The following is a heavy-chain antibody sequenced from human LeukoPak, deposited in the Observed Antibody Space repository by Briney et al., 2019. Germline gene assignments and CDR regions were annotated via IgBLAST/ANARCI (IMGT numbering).Heavy chain of an antibody. Sequence: WIRQAPGKGLEWIGYISTSGSTNYNPSLKSRVTISVDTSKNQFSLKLSSVTAADTAVYYCARRGDGYNYFDYWGQGTLVTVSS. J-gene: IGHJ4*02. CDR2: ISTSGST. CDR3: ARRGDGYNYFDY. D-gene: IGHD5-24*01. V-gene: IGHV4-4*09.